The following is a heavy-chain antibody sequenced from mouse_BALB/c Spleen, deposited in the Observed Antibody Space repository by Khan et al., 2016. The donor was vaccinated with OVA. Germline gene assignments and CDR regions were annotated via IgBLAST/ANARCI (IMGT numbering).Heavy chain of an antibody. V-gene: IGHV1-18*01. CDR2: INPKNGVT. CDR1: GYTFTEYT. CDR3: ARDAGRD. J-gene: IGHJ4*01. Sequence: EVQLQQSGPELVKPGASVKISCKTSGYTFTEYTLHWVKQSHGKSLEWIGVINPKNGVTTYNQKFKGKATLTVDKSSSTAYMEFRSLTSEDSAGYYCARDAGRDWGQGTSVTVSS. D-gene: IGHD3-3*01.